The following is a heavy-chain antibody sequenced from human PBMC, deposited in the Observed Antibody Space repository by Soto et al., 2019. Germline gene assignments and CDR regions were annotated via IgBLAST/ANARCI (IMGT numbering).Heavy chain of an antibody. Sequence: VASVKVSCKASGYTFTSYAMHWVRQAPGQRLEWMGWINAGNGNTKYSQKFQGRVTITRDASASTAYMELSSLRSEDTAVYYCARVWESWYSHPLDAFDIWGQGTMVTVSS. CDR2: INAGNGNT. CDR3: ARVWESWYSHPLDAFDI. CDR1: GYTFTSYA. J-gene: IGHJ3*02. D-gene: IGHD3-16*01. V-gene: IGHV1-3*01.